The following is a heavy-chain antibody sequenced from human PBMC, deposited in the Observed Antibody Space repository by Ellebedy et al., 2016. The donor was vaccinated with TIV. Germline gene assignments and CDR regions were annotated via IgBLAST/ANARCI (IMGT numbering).Heavy chain of an antibody. J-gene: IGHJ5*01. CDR3: ARRTTTGAYNWFDS. Sequence: SKTLSLTXNFSGGSISSSCWAWIRQPAGKGLEWIGRIYTSGSTNYNPSLKSRVTMSIDTSKNQFSLNLNSVTAADTAVYYCARRTTTGAYNWFDSWGQGTLVTVSS. CDR1: GGSISSSC. CDR2: IYTSGST. D-gene: IGHD1-1*01. V-gene: IGHV4-4*07.